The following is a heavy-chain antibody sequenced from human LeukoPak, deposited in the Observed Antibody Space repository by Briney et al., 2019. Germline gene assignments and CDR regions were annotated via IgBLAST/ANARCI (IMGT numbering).Heavy chain of an antibody. J-gene: IGHJ4*02. V-gene: IGHV4-39*01. CDR1: GGSIRSSYYY. CDR2: IYYSANT. CDR3: ARSYRPAAGVRTKFDY. D-gene: IGHD6-13*01. Sequence: SETLSLTCTVSGGSIRSSYYYWGWIRQPPGKGLEWIGSIYYSANTYYNPSLKSRVTISVDTSRNQFSLRLSSVTAADTAVYYCARSYRPAAGVRTKFDYWGQGTLVAVSS.